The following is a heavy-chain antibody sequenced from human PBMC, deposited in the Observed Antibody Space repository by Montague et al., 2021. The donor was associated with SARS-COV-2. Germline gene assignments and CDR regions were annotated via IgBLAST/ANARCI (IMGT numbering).Heavy chain of an antibody. CDR3: ARGLYNWNYEHRFDT. D-gene: IGHD1-7*01. V-gene: IGHV4-39*01. CDR1: GGSVGSSHYY. CDR2: IYYSGST. J-gene: IGHJ5*02. Sequence: SETLSLTSTVPGGSVGSSHYYWAWIRQPPGKGLEWIGTIYYSGSTYYNPSPRSRVTIDVDASTNQFSLKLHSVTAADTAVYFCARGLYNWNYEHRFDTWGQGTLVTVSS.